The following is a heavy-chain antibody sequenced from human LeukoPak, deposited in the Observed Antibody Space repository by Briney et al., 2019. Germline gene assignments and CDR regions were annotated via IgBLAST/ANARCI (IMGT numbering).Heavy chain of an antibody. Sequence: SETLSLTCTVSGGSISSYYWSWIRQPAGKGLEWIGRIYTSGSTNYNPSLKSRVTMSVDTSKNQFSLKLSSVTAADTAVYYRARDTSPHSSSWFLGRWGQGTLVTVSS. CDR1: GGSISSYY. CDR3: ARDTSPHSSSWFLGR. V-gene: IGHV4-4*07. CDR2: IYTSGST. D-gene: IGHD6-13*01. J-gene: IGHJ4*02.